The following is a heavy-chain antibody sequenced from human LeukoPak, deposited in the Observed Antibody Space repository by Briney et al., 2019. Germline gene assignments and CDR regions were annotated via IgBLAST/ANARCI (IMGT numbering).Heavy chain of an antibody. Sequence: SVTVSCKASGGTFSSYAISWVRQAPGQGLEWMGRIIPSLRIANYAQKFQGRVTITADKSTSTAYMELSSLRSEDTAVYYCARDSGGDVVVPATPPYGMDVWGQGTTVTVSS. CDR3: ARDSGGDVVVPATPPYGMDV. CDR2: IIPSLRIA. J-gene: IGHJ6*02. D-gene: IGHD2-2*01. V-gene: IGHV1-69*04. CDR1: GGTFSSYA.